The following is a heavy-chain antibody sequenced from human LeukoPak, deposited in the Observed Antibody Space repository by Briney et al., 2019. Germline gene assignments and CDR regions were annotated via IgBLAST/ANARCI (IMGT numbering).Heavy chain of an antibody. J-gene: IGHJ3*02. Sequence: SETLSLTCALSGGSITGHYWNWIRQTPGMRLEWIGYTSYSRTTIYNSYFKGRATMSIDTSKNQLYLNLTSVTATDTAVYYCAKLGHSDGWYLGAFDIWGQATTVIVSS. CDR1: GGSITGHY. V-gene: IGHV4-59*08. CDR3: AKLGHSDGWYLGAFDI. CDR2: TSYSRTT. D-gene: IGHD6-19*01.